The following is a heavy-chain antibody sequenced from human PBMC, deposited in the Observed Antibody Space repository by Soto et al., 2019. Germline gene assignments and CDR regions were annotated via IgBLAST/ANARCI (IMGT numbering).Heavy chain of an antibody. D-gene: IGHD2-21*01. CDR1: GFTFSDHY. CDR3: AKVSVSDSSFDY. J-gene: IGHJ4*02. Sequence: EVQLVESGGGVVQPGGSLRLSCAASGFTFSDHYMDWVRQAPGKGLEWVGRIRNQVNSHSTEYAASVKGRFTISRDDSKTSLELQMNSLKTEDTAVYYCAKVSVSDSSFDYWGQGILVTVSS. V-gene: IGHV3-72*01. CDR2: IRNQVNSHST.